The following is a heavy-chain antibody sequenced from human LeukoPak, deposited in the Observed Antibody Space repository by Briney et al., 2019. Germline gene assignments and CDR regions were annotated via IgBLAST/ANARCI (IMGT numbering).Heavy chain of an antibody. CDR2: IYHSGST. Sequence: SETLSLTCTVSGYSITRGYYWGWIRQPPGKGLEWIGSIYHSGSTYYNPSLKSRVVISVDTSKNRFSLKLNSVIAADTAVYYCARSGPYYYHYMDVWGKGTTVTVSS. CDR3: ARSGPYYYHYMDV. D-gene: IGHD3-10*01. J-gene: IGHJ6*03. CDR1: GYSITRGYY. V-gene: IGHV4-38-2*02.